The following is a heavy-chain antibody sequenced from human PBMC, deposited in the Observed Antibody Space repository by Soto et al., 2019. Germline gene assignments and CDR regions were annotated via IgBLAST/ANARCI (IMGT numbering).Heavy chain of an antibody. CDR1: GGSISSYY. V-gene: IGHV4-59*08. J-gene: IGHJ4*02. D-gene: IGHD4-17*01. Sequence: SETLSLTCTVSGGSISSYYWSWIRQPPGKGLEWIGYIYYSGSTNYNPSLKSRVTISVDTSKNQFSLKLSSVTAADTSVYYCARHEFLYGDYEYWGQGTLVTVSS. CDR2: IYYSGST. CDR3: ARHEFLYGDYEY.